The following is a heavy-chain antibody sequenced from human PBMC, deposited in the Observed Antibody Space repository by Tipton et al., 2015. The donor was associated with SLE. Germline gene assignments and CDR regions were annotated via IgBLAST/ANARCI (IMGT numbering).Heavy chain of an antibody. V-gene: IGHV3-23*01. CDR3: PKGDRWVRDPFDV. CDR1: GFSFSDYA. Sequence: SLRLSCAASGFSFSDYAMSWVRQAPGKGLEWVSAISESGATTYYTNSVRGRFTISRDTSNNMLYLQMNSLRLEDTAVYYCPKGDRWVRDPFDVWGQGTVVTVSS. CDR2: ISESGATT. J-gene: IGHJ3*01. D-gene: IGHD6-13*01.